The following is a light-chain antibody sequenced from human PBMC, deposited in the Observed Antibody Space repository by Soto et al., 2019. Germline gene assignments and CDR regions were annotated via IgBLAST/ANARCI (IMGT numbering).Light chain of an antibody. Sequence: QSVLTQPPSVSASPGQKVTLSCFGSSSDIGNNYVSWYQHLPGTAPKLLIYETNKRHSGIPDRFSGSKSGTSATLDITGLQAGDEADYYCGTWDNSLSADVFGTGTKVTVL. CDR2: ETN. J-gene: IGLJ1*01. CDR3: GTWDNSLSADV. CDR1: SSDIGNNY. V-gene: IGLV1-51*02.